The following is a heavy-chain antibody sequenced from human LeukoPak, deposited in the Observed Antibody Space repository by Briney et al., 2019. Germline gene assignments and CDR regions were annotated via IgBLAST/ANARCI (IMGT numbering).Heavy chain of an antibody. J-gene: IGHJ6*03. V-gene: IGHV1-2*02. CDR1: GYTFTGYY. Sequence: ASVKVSCKASGYTFTGYYMHWLRQSTGQALEWMRWINPKSGGRKYAQKYQGRVTMTRDTSISTAYMELSRLRYDDTAVYSCARCRPYYYYMDVWGKGATVTVSS. CDR2: INPKSGGR. CDR3: ARCRPYYYYMDV.